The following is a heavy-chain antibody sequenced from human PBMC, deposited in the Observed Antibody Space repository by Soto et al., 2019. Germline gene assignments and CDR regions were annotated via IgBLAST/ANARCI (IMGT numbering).Heavy chain of an antibody. CDR1: GYRFTSYW. Sequence: GESLKISCKGSGYRFTSYWIGWVRQMPGKGLEWMGVIYPGDSGTRYSPSFQGQVTISADKSISTAYLQWSSLKASDTAMYYCATSYSYSRTYYYFGMAVWGQGTTVTVSS. J-gene: IGHJ6*02. V-gene: IGHV5-51*01. CDR3: ATSYSYSRTYYYFGMAV. D-gene: IGHD1-26*01. CDR2: IYPGDSGT.